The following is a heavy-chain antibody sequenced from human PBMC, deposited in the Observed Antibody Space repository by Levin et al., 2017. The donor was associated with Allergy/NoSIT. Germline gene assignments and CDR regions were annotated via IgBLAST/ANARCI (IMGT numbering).Heavy chain of an antibody. Sequence: SGGSLRLSCAASGFTFSSYSMNWVRQAPGKGLEWVSSISSSSSYIYYADSVKGRFTISRDNAKNSLYLQMNSLRAEDTAVYYCARDWGGSYCGGDCSIWGQGTLVTVSS. CDR3: ARDWGGSYCGGDCSI. CDR1: GFTFSSYS. D-gene: IGHD2-21*02. J-gene: IGHJ4*02. V-gene: IGHV3-21*01. CDR2: ISSSSSYI.